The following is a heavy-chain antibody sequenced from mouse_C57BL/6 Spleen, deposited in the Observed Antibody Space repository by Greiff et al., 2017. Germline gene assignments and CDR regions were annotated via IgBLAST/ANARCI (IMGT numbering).Heavy chain of an antibody. D-gene: IGHD2-1*01. V-gene: IGHV1-74*01. Sequence: QVQLQQSGAELVKPGASVKVSCKASGYTFTSYWMHWVKQRPGQGLEWIGRIFPTDSGTNYNQKFKGKATLTVDKSSSTAYMQLSSLTAEDSAVYYCAIYGNYGFAYWGQGTLVTVSA. J-gene: IGHJ3*01. CDR2: IFPTDSGT. CDR1: GYTFTSYW. CDR3: AIYGNYGFAY.